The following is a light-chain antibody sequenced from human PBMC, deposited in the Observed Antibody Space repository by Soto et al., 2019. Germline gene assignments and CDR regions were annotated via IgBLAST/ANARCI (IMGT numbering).Light chain of an antibody. CDR3: QQYESSSPT. CDR1: QTISVW. V-gene: IGKV1-5*01. Sequence: DIQMTQSPSTLSASVGDGVTITCRASQTISVWLAWYQQRPGKAPKFLIYDASSLETGVPSRFSGSGSGTEFTLTIRSLQPDDFATYYCQQYESSSPTFGQGTKLEIK. J-gene: IGKJ2*01. CDR2: DAS.